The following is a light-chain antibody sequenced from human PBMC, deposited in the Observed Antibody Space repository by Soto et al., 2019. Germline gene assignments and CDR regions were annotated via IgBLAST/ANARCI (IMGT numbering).Light chain of an antibody. J-gene: IGKJ5*01. V-gene: IGKV3-15*01. CDR2: YAS. CDR1: QSIKNL. Sequence: TQSPATLSVSPGEGATLSCRASQSIKNLLAWYQQRPGQSPRLLLYYASTRATGVPARFSGSGSGTEFTLDISSMQYEDFAVYYCQQYHNWTITFGKGTRREIK. CDR3: QQYHNWTIT.